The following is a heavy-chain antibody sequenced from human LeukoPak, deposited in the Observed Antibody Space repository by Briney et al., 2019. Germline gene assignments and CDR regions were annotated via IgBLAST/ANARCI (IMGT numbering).Heavy chain of an antibody. CDR3: ARGRVFDSSGYRRPLDAFDI. CDR1: GFTFSSYC. Sequence: PGRSLRLSCAASGFTFSSYCMHWVRQAPGKGLEWVAVISYDGSNKYYADSVKGRFTISRDNCKNTLYLQMNSLRAEDRAVYYCARGRVFDSSGYRRPLDAFDIWGQGTMVTVSS. J-gene: IGHJ3*02. D-gene: IGHD3-22*01. V-gene: IGHV3-30*03. CDR2: ISYDGSNK.